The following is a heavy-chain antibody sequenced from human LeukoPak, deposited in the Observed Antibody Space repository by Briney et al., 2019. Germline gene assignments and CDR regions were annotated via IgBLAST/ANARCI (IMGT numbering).Heavy chain of an antibody. CDR1: GFTVSSNY. CDR3: ARGTYSGTYLVY. CDR2: IYSGGST. V-gene: IGHV3-53*01. D-gene: IGHD1-26*01. Sequence: GGSLRLSCAASGFTVSSNYMNWVRQAPGKGLEWVSVIYSGGSTYYADSMKGRFTISRDNSKNALYLQMNSLRAEDTAVYYCARGTYSGTYLVYWGQGTLVTVSS. J-gene: IGHJ4*02.